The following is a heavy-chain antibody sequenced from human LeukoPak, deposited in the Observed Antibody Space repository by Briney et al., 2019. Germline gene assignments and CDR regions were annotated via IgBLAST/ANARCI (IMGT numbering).Heavy chain of an antibody. CDR3: ARDDPYSSGWNDY. Sequence: SETLSLTCTVSGVSISSDDYFWGWIRQSPGKGLEWIASVSYSGTVYYNPSLKSRVTISVDTSKNQFSLKLSSVTAADTAVYYCARDDPYSSGWNDYWGQGTLVTVSS. D-gene: IGHD6-19*01. V-gene: IGHV4-39*07. J-gene: IGHJ4*02. CDR2: VSYSGTV. CDR1: GVSISSDDYF.